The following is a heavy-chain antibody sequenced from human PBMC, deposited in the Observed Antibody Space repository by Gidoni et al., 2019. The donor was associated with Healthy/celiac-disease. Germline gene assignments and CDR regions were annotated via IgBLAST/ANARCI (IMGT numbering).Heavy chain of an antibody. V-gene: IGHV4-39*01. CDR1: GGSINRSSYY. CDR3: ASDYGDANWFDP. CDR2: IYYSGST. Sequence: QLQLQESGPGLVKPSATLSLTCTVSGGSINRSSYYWGWIRQPPGKGLEWIGSIYYSGSTYYNPSLKSGVTRSVDTSKNQFSLRLSSVTAADTAVYYCASDYGDANWFDPWGQGTLVTVSS. J-gene: IGHJ5*02. D-gene: IGHD4-17*01.